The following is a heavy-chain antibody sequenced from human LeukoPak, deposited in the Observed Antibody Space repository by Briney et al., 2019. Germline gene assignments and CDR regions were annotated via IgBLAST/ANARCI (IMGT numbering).Heavy chain of an antibody. D-gene: IGHD3-9*01. CDR3: ARGRGGRYFDWLLSPSCFDY. CDR1: GGSFSGYY. Sequence: SETLSLTCAVYGGSFSGYYWSWISQPPGKGLEWIGEINHSGSTNYNPSLKSRVTISVDTSKNQFSLKLSSVTAADTAVYYCARGRGGRYFDWLLSPSCFDYWGQGTLVTVSS. V-gene: IGHV4-34*01. J-gene: IGHJ4*02. CDR2: INHSGST.